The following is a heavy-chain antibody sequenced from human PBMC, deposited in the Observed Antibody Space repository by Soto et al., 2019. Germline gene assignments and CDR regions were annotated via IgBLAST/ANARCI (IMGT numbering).Heavy chain of an antibody. CDR3: AKEGEHRSGWANFDY. J-gene: IGHJ4*02. V-gene: IGHV3-21*01. CDR1: GDSISSMNW. CDR2: ISSSSSYI. Sequence: ETLSLTCAVSGDSISSMNWWSWVRQAPGKGLEWVSSISSSSSYIYYADSVKGRFTISRDNAKNSLYLQMNSLRAEDTAVYYCAKEGEHRSGWANFDYWGQGTLVTVSS. D-gene: IGHD6-19*01.